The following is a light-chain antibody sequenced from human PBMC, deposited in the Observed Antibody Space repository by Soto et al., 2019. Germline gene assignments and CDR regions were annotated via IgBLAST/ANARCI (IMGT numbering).Light chain of an antibody. CDR1: QSINKD. CDR3: QQSYTAPSIT. CDR2: TAS. V-gene: IGKV1-39*01. J-gene: IGKJ5*01. Sequence: DIQMTQSPSSLSASVGDRVTITCRASQSINKDVNWYQQKPGKAPELLIYTASSLQGGVPSRFSGSASGTDFTLTISSLQPGDFATYFCQQSYTAPSITFGQGTRLEIK.